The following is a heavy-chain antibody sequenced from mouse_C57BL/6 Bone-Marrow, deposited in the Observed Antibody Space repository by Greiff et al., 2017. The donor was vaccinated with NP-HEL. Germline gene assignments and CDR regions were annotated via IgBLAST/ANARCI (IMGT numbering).Heavy chain of an antibody. J-gene: IGHJ3*01. CDR2: IDPSASYT. CDR3: ARWELLPWFAY. D-gene: IGHD2-12*01. CDR1: GYTFTSYW. Sequence: QVQLQQPGAELVKPGASVKLSCKASGYTFTSYWMQWVKQRPGQGLEWIGEIDPSASYTNYNQKFKGKATLTVATSSSTAYLQLSSLTSDDSAVYYCARWELLPWFAYRGQGTLVTVSA. V-gene: IGHV1-50*01.